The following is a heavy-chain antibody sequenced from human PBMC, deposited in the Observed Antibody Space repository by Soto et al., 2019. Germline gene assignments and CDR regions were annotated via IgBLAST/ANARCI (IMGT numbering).Heavy chain of an antibody. V-gene: IGHV3-30-3*01. J-gene: IGHJ4*02. CDR2: ILYDGSKT. Sequence: QVQLVESGGGVVQPGRSLRLSCVASGFSYSTYSMHWVRQSPGKGLEWVALILYDGSKTDSPDSVKGRFTISRDSPXNTLYLQMNSLRVEDTDVYYCARSRTPDTWAMNMDYWGQGTLVTVSS. CDR3: ARSRTPDTWAMNMDY. D-gene: IGHD7-27*01. CDR1: GFSYSTYS.